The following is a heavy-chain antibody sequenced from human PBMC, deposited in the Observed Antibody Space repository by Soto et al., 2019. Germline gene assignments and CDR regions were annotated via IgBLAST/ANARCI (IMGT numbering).Heavy chain of an antibody. V-gene: IGHV3-48*03. CDR1: GFTFSSYE. CDR3: ARDLGVGEAGFEY. D-gene: IGHD6-13*01. J-gene: IGHJ4*02. Sequence: EVQLVESGGGLVKPGESLRLSCEVSGFTFSSYEMNWVRQAPGKGLEWVSYISSGSSSMYYAGSVKGRFTISRDNAKNSLYLQMTSLRAEDTAVYYCARDLGVGEAGFEYWGQGTLVTVSS. CDR2: ISSGSSSM.